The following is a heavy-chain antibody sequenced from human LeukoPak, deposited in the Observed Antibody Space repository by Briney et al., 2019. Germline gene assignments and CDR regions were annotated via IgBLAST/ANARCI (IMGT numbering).Heavy chain of an antibody. Sequence: GGSLRLSCAASGFTFSSYCMNWVRQAPGKGLEWVSSISSSTSYIYYADSVKGRFTISRDNAKNSLYLQMNSLRAEDTAVYYCASSTDFLTGYSDYWGQGTLVTVSS. J-gene: IGHJ4*02. CDR1: GFTFSSYC. CDR3: ASSTDFLTGYSDY. CDR2: ISSSTSYI. D-gene: IGHD3-9*01. V-gene: IGHV3-21*01.